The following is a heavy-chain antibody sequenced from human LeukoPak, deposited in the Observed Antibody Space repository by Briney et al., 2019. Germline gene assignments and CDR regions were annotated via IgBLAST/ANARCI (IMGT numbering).Heavy chain of an antibody. CDR1: GFTFSSYG. V-gene: IGHV3-30*18. CDR3: AKVSADYYGMDV. D-gene: IGHD3-10*01. Sequence: LGGSLRLSCAASGFTFSSYGMHWVRQAPGKGLEWVAVISHDGSNKYYADSVKGRFTISRDNSKNTLYLQMNSLRAEDTAVYYCAKVSADYYGMDVWGQGTTVTVSS. CDR2: ISHDGSNK. J-gene: IGHJ6*02.